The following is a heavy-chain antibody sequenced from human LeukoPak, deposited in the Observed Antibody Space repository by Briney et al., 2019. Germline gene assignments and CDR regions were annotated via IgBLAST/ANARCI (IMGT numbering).Heavy chain of an antibody. V-gene: IGHV1-8*01. D-gene: IGHD1-1*01. CDR3: ATMGDWNHKNNYYYYYMDV. J-gene: IGHJ6*03. CDR2: MNPNSNNT. Sequence: VNLSCKASGSSFTSYDINWVRHAHGQGIERVGLMNPNSNNTGYEQKFQGSVTMTRNTSISTAYMELSSLRSEDTAVYYCATMGDWNHKNNYYYYYMDVWGKGTTVTVSS. CDR1: GSSFTSYD.